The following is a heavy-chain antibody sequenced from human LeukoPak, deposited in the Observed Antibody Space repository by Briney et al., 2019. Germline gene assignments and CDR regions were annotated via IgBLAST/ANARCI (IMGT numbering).Heavy chain of an antibody. V-gene: IGHV3-23*01. CDR3: ARVFRVRGALIDY. CDR2: ISNSGGST. D-gene: IGHD3-10*01. J-gene: IGHJ4*02. CDR1: GFTFSNYA. Sequence: GGSLRLSCAASGFTFSNYAMSWVRQAPGKGLEWVSAISNSGGSTYYADSVKGRFTISRDNSKNTLYLQMNSLRAEDTAVYYCARVFRVRGALIDYWGQGTLVTVSS.